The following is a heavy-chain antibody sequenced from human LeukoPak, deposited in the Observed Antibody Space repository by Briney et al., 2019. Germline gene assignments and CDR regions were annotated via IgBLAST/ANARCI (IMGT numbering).Heavy chain of an antibody. Sequence: GSSVKVSCKASGGTFSSYAISWVRQAPGQGLEWKGRIIPIFGTANYAQKFQGRVTITTDESTSTAYMGLSSLRSEDTAVYYCATVIAAAGTTSDYWGQGTLVTVSS. J-gene: IGHJ4*02. CDR2: IIPIFGTA. D-gene: IGHD6-13*01. V-gene: IGHV1-69*05. CDR3: ATVIAAAGTTSDY. CDR1: GGTFSSYA.